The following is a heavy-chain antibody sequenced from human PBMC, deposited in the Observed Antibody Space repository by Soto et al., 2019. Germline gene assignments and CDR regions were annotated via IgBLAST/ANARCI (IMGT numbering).Heavy chain of an antibody. CDR3: AKTARNDFWSGYLRYYYYYMDV. CDR1: GGSISSYH. Sequence: SETLSLTCTVSGGSISSYHWSWIRQPPGKGLEWIGYIYYSGSTNYNPSLKSRVTMSVDTSKNQISLKLSSVTAADTAMYYCAKTARNDFWSGYLRYYYYYMDVWGKGTTVTVSS. V-gene: IGHV4-59*01. D-gene: IGHD3-3*01. J-gene: IGHJ6*03. CDR2: IYYSGST.